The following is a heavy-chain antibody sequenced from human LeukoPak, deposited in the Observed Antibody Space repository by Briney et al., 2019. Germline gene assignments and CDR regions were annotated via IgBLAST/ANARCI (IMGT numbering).Heavy chain of an antibody. J-gene: IGHJ4*02. CDR1: GFTFSSYA. CDR3: ATHGDFDY. V-gene: IGHV3-64*01. Sequence: GGSLRLSCAASGFTFSSYAMHWVRQAPGKGLEYVSAISSNGGSTYYANSVKGRFTISRDNSKNTLYLQMGSLRAEDMAVHYCATHGDFDYRGQGTLVTVSS. D-gene: IGHD7-27*01. CDR2: ISSNGGST.